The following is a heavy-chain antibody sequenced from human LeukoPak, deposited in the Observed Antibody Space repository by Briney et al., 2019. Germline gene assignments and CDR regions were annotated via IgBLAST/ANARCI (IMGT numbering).Heavy chain of an antibody. CDR1: GFTFSSYA. V-gene: IGHV3-30*04. J-gene: IGHJ4*02. CDR3: ARARGYSYGYLTKLDY. D-gene: IGHD5-18*01. Sequence: GGSLRLSCAASGFTFSSYAMHWVRQAPGKGLEWVAVISYDGSNKYYADSVKGRFTISRDNSKNTLYLQMNSLRAEDTAVYYCARARGYSYGYLTKLDYWGQGTLVTVSS. CDR2: ISYDGSNK.